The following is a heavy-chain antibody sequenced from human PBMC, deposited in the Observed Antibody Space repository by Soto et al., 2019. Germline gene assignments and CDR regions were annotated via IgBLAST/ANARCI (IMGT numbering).Heavy chain of an antibody. J-gene: IGHJ6*02. Sequence: QVQLVQSGAEVKKPGSSVKVSCKASGGTFSSYTISWVRQAPGQGLEWMGGIIPIFGTANYAQKFQGRVTITADESTSTAYMELSSLRSEDTAVYYCAREGGSGSYRYFGMDVWGQGTSVTVSS. CDR2: IIPIFGTA. V-gene: IGHV1-69*12. D-gene: IGHD3-10*01. CDR3: AREGGSGSYRYFGMDV. CDR1: GGTFSSYT.